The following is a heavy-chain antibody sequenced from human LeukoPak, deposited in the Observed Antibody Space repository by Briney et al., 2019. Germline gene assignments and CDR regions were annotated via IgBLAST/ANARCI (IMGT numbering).Heavy chain of an antibody. J-gene: IGHJ4*01. CDR2: INPNSGGT. V-gene: IGHV1-2*02. CDR3: ARTRYYYDSSGSPNDY. CDR1: LYTFTGYN. D-gene: IGHD3-22*01. Sequence: ASVKVSCKASLYTFTGYNMHTGRAGPGRRREWVVWINPNSGGTNSAQNFQGRVTITRETSISTPCIWLSRLRSEDTAVYFSARTRYYYDSSGSPNDYWGHGTLVTVSS.